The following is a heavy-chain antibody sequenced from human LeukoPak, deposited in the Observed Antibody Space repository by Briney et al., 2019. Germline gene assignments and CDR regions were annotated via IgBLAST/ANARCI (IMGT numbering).Heavy chain of an antibody. J-gene: IGHJ4*02. V-gene: IGHV3-23*01. CDR2: LSGTGGNT. CDR1: AFTFSSYA. D-gene: IGHD2-21*02. Sequence: PGGSLRLSCAASAFTFSSYAMAWVRQAPGKGLEWVSALSGTGGNTYYAASVRGRFTISRDNSKNTLYLQMNSLRAEDTAVYYCAKAWALTYLGGVDSWGQGTLVTVSS. CDR3: AKAWALTYLGGVDS.